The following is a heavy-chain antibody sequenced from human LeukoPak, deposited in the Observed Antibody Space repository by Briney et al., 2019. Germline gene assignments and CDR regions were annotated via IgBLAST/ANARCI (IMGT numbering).Heavy chain of an antibody. CDR1: GFTFSSYE. D-gene: IGHD2-15*01. V-gene: IGHV3-48*03. Sequence: GGPLRLSCAASGFTFSSYEINWVRQAPGKGLEWISYISSGGSIFYNADSVMGRFTISRDNAKNSLYLQMNSLRAEDTAVYYCAREEAYCSGTSCFRFFDHWGQGTLVSVSS. J-gene: IGHJ4*02. CDR2: ISSGGSIF. CDR3: AREEAYCSGTSCFRFFDH.